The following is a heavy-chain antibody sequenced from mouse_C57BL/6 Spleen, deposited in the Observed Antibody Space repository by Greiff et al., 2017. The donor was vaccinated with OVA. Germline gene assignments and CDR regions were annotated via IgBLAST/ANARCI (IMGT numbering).Heavy chain of an antibody. Sequence: EVQLQESGPELVKPGASVKISCKASGYSFTGYYMHWVKQSSEKSLEWIGEINPSTGGTSYNQKFKGKATLTVDKSSSTAYMQLKSLTSEDSAVYYCARRITTVVATDYFDYWGQGTTLTVSS. J-gene: IGHJ2*01. CDR2: INPSTGGT. V-gene: IGHV1-43*01. CDR3: ARRITTVVATDYFDY. CDR1: GYSFTGYY. D-gene: IGHD1-1*01.